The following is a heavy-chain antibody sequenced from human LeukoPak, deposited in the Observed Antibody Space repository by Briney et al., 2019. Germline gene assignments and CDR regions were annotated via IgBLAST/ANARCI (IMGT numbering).Heavy chain of an antibody. D-gene: IGHD2-2*01. Sequence: SETLSLTCTVSGYSISYGYYWGWIRQPPGKGLEWIGSIYHSGSTYCNPSLKSRVTISVDTSKNQFSLKLSSVTAAATAVYYCARGCSSTSCYVGYYYYYMDVWGKGTTVTVSS. V-gene: IGHV4-38-2*02. J-gene: IGHJ6*03. CDR2: IYHSGST. CDR1: GYSISYGYY. CDR3: ARGCSSTSCYVGYYYYYMDV.